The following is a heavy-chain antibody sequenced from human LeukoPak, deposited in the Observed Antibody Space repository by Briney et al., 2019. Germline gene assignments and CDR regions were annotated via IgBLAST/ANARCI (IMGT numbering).Heavy chain of an antibody. D-gene: IGHD5-18*01. V-gene: IGHV4-30-2*01. CDR1: GGSISSGGYS. CDR2: VYHSGST. CDR3: ARVRGYSYGYGAYYFDY. Sequence: SETLSLTCAVSGGSISSGGYSWSWIRQPPGKGLEWIGYVYHSGSTYYNPSLKSRVTISVDRSKNQFSLKLSSVTAADTAVYYCARVRGYSYGYGAYYFDYWGQGTLVTVSS. J-gene: IGHJ4*02.